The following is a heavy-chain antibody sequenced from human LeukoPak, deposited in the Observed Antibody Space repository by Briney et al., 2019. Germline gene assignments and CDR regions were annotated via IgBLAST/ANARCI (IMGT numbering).Heavy chain of an antibody. J-gene: IGHJ4*02. CDR3: ARHRAGGSGMAVDY. CDR2: IYYSGST. CDR1: GGSISSSSYY. D-gene: IGHD3-10*01. Sequence: SETLSLTCTVSGGSISSSSYYWGWIRQPPGKGLEWIGIIYYSGSTYYNPSLKSRLTISVDTSKNQFSLKVSSVTAADTTVYYCARHRAGGSGMAVDYWGQGTLVTVSS. V-gene: IGHV4-39*01.